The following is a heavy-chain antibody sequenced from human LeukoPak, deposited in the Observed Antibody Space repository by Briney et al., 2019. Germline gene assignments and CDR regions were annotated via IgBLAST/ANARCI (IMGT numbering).Heavy chain of an antibody. Sequence: ASVKVSCKASGGTFSSYAISWVRQAPGQGLEWVGRIIPILGIANYAQKFQGRVTITADKSTSTAYMELSSLRSEDTAVYYCGVAAGYYFDYWGQGTLVTVSS. CDR2: IIPILGIA. CDR1: GGTFSSYA. V-gene: IGHV1-69*04. CDR3: GVAAGYYFDY. D-gene: IGHD2-21*01. J-gene: IGHJ4*02.